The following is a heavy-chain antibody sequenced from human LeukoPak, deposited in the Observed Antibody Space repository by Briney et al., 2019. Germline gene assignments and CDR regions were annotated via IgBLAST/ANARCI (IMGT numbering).Heavy chain of an antibody. D-gene: IGHD3-10*01. CDR2: IKEDGSEK. Sequence: QTGGSLRLSCAASGFTLSRYWMSWVRQAPGKGLEWVANIKEDGSEKYYVDSVKGRFTISRDNAKNSLYLHMNSLTAEDTAMYYCARDWVAGVPFDAFDIWGQGTMVSVSS. J-gene: IGHJ3*02. V-gene: IGHV3-7*03. CDR3: ARDWVAGVPFDAFDI. CDR1: GFTLSRYW.